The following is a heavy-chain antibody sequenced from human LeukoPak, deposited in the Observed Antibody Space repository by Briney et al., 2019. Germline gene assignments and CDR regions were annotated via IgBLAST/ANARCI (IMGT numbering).Heavy chain of an antibody. CDR2: ISAHNGNI. J-gene: IGHJ6*02. V-gene: IGHV1-18*01. CDR3: ARESRGYRYGYYYYYDMDV. Sequence: PGASVKVSCKASGYSFTSYGISWVRQAPGQGLQWMGWISAHNGNINYAQKLQGRVTMTTDTSTSTAYMELRSLRSDDTAVYYCARESRGYRYGYYYYYDMDVWGQGTTVTVSS. CDR1: GYSFTSYG. D-gene: IGHD5-18*01.